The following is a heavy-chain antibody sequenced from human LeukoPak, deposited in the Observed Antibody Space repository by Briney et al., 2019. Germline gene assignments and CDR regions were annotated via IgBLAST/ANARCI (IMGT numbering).Heavy chain of an antibody. CDR1: GYTLTELS. V-gene: IGHV1-24*01. D-gene: IGHD3-10*01. CDR2: FDPEDGET. J-gene: IGHJ4*02. CDR3: ATSYYYGLDPYYFDY. Sequence: ASGKVSCKVSGYTLTELSMHWVRQAPGKGLEWMGGFDPEDGETIYAQKFQGRVTMTEDTSTDTAYMELSSLRSEDTAVYYCATSYYYGLDPYYFDYWGQGTLVTVSS.